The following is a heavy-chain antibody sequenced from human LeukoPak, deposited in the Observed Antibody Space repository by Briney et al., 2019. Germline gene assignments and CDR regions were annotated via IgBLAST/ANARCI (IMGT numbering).Heavy chain of an antibody. J-gene: IGHJ4*02. CDR3: ARSFVVVTATHPFDY. Sequence: SSETLSLTCAVYGGSFSGYYWSWIRQPPGKGLEWIGEINHSGSTNYNPSLKSRVTISVDTSKNQLSLKLSSVTAADTAVYYCARSFVVVTATHPFDYWGQGTLVTVSS. CDR1: GGSFSGYY. D-gene: IGHD2-21*02. V-gene: IGHV4-34*01. CDR2: INHSGST.